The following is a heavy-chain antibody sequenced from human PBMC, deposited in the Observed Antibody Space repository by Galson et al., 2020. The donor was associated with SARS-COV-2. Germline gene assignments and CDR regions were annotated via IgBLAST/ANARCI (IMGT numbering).Heavy chain of an antibody. CDR1: GGSISSGGYY. CDR2: IYSSGRT. J-gene: IGHJ4*02. CDR3: ARDRNCSGGSCSYFDY. Sequence: SETLSLTCTVSGGSISSGGYYWSWIRQHPGKGLEWIGYIYSSGRTYYNPSLKIRVTISVDTSKNQFSLKLSSVTAADTAVYYCARDRNCSGGSCSYFDYWGQGTLVTVSS. D-gene: IGHD2-15*01. V-gene: IGHV4-31*03.